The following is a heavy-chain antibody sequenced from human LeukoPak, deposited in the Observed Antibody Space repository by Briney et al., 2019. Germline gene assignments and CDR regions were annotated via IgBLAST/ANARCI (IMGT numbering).Heavy chain of an antibody. D-gene: IGHD3-10*01. J-gene: IGHJ4*02. CDR1: GYTFTSYG. CDR2: ISAYNGNT. Sequence: ASVKVSCKASGYTFTSYGISWVRQAPGQGLEWIGWISAYNGNTNYAQKLQGRVTMTTDTSTSTAYMELRSLRSDDTAVYYCARVYFQETTTMVRGVIQSGDYWGQGTLVTVSS. CDR3: ARVYFQETTTMVRGVIQSGDY. V-gene: IGHV1-18*01.